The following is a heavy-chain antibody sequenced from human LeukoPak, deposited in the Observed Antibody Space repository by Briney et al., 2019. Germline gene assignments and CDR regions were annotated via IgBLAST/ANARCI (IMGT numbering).Heavy chain of an antibody. CDR1: GFSFSNYD. D-gene: IGHD6-19*01. CDR2: VGSAGDT. CDR3: ARENVLAVAGKNYYYGMDV. V-gene: IGHV3-13*01. Sequence: PGGSLRLSCAASGFSFSNYDMHWVRQPAGKGLEWVSTVGSAGDTYYIDSVKGRFTNSRENAKSSLSLQMTRLRAGDTAVYFCARENVLAVAGKNYYYGMDVWGQGTTVTVS. J-gene: IGHJ6*02.